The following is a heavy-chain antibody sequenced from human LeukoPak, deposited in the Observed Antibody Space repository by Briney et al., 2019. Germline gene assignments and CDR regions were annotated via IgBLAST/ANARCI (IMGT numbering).Heavy chain of an antibody. CDR3: ATRRPPSYGSGSYVFDY. V-gene: IGHV4-34*01. D-gene: IGHD3-10*01. CDR1: GGSISSYY. CDR2: INHSGST. J-gene: IGHJ4*02. Sequence: PSETLSLTCTVSGGSISSYYWSWIRQPPGKGLEWIGEINHSGSTNYNPSLKSRVTISVDTSKNQFSLKLSSVTAADTAVYYCATRRPPSYGSGSYVFDYWGQGTLVTVSS.